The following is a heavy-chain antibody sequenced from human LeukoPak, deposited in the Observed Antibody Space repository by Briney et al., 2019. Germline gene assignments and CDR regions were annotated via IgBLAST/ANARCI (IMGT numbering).Heavy chain of an antibody. D-gene: IGHD3-9*01. CDR3: ARLGRLGYYYYGMDV. CDR1: GYSFTGYW. CDR2: IYPGDSDT. Sequence: GESLKISCKGSGYSFTGYWIGWVRQMPGKGLEWMGIIYPGDSDTRYSPSFQGQVTISADKSISTAYLQWSSLKASDTAMYYCARLGRLGYYYYGMDVWGQGTTVTVSS. J-gene: IGHJ6*02. V-gene: IGHV5-51*01.